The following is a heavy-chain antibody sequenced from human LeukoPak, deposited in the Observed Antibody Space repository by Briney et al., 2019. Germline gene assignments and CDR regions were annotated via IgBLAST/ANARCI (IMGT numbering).Heavy chain of an antibody. J-gene: IGHJ5*02. Sequence: ASVKVSCKASGYTFTSYGISWVRQAPGQGLEWMGWISAYNGNTNYAQKLQGRVTMTTDTSTSTAYMELRSLRSDDTAVYYCARDSDSGWWTRSYWFDPWGQGTLVTVSS. CDR3: ARDSDSGWWTRSYWFDP. CDR2: ISAYNGNT. D-gene: IGHD6-19*01. V-gene: IGHV1-18*01. CDR1: GYTFTSYG.